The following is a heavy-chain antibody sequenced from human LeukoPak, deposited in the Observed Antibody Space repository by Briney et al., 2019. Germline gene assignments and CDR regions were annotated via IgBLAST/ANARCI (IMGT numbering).Heavy chain of an antibody. CDR1: GGSFSGYY. Sequence: SETLSLTCAVYGGSFSGYYWSWIRQSPGKGLEWIGEINHSGSTTYNPSLKSRVTISVDTSKNQFSLKLSSVTAADTAVYYCARRIGQLWFFDYWGQGTLVTVSS. D-gene: IGHD5-18*01. J-gene: IGHJ4*02. CDR3: ARRIGQLWFFDY. CDR2: INHSGST. V-gene: IGHV4-34*01.